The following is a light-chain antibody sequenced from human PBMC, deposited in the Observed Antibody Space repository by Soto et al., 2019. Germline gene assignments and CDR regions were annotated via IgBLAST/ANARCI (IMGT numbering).Light chain of an antibody. CDR3: LLSFRGARQMV. J-gene: IGLJ2*01. V-gene: IGLV7-46*01. CDR2: DIS. CDR1: TGAVTSGHY. Sequence: QTVVTQEPSLTVSPGGTVTLTCGSSTGAVTSGHYPYWFQQKPGQAPRTLLYDISNKHTWTPARFSGSLLGGKAALTLSGAQDEDEAEYYCLLSFRGARQMVFGGGTKVTVL.